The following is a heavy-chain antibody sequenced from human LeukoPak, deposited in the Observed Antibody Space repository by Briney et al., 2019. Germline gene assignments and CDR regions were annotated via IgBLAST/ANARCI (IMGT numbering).Heavy chain of an antibody. CDR1: GFSLTTGVS. J-gene: IGHJ4*02. CDR3: ARRHRYYFGSGSYAYHFDS. Sequence: SGPTLVNPTQTLTLTCTFSGFSLTTGVSVGWILQPPXXXLXWLALTFWDDEKHYSPSLKSRVTLTKDTSKNQVVLTMTNMDPLDTATYYCARRHRYYFGSGSYAYHFDSWGQGTLVTVSS. V-gene: IGHV2-5*02. D-gene: IGHD3-10*01. CDR2: TFWDDEK.